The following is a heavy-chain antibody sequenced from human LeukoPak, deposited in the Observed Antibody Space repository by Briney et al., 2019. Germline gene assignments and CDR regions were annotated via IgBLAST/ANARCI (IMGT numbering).Heavy chain of an antibody. CDR1: GFTFSSYS. Sequence: PGGSLRLSCAASGFTFSSYSMNWVRQAPGKGLEWVSGISWNSGSIGYADSVKGRFTISRDNAKNSLYLQMNSLRAEDTALYYCANGDYYDSSGPGQYWGQGTLVTVSS. V-gene: IGHV3-9*01. D-gene: IGHD3-22*01. J-gene: IGHJ4*02. CDR2: ISWNSGSI. CDR3: ANGDYYDSSGPGQY.